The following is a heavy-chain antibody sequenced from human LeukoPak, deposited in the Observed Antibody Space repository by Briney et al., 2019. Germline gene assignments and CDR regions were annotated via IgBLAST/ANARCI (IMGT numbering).Heavy chain of an antibody. D-gene: IGHD3-10*01. CDR3: ARSYYYRLPLDY. Sequence: SETLSLTCAVYGGSFSGYYWSWIRQPPEKGLEWIGEINHSGSTNYNPSLKSRVTISVDTSKNQFSLKLSSVTAADTAVYYCARSYYYRLPLDYWGQGTLVTVSS. CDR2: INHSGST. J-gene: IGHJ4*02. CDR1: GGSFSGYY. V-gene: IGHV4-34*01.